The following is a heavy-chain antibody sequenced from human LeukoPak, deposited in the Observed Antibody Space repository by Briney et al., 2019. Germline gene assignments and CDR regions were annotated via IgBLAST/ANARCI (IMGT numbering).Heavy chain of an antibody. Sequence: PSGTLSLTCAVSGGSISSSNWWSWVRPPPGKGLEWIGEIYHSGSTNYNPSLKSRVTISVDKSKNQFSLKLSSVTAADTAVYYCAREPGITMVRGVIPRQDYWYFDLWGRGTLVTVSA. D-gene: IGHD3-10*01. CDR1: GGSISSSNW. CDR3: AREPGITMVRGVIPRQDYWYFDL. V-gene: IGHV4-4*02. J-gene: IGHJ2*01. CDR2: IYHSGST.